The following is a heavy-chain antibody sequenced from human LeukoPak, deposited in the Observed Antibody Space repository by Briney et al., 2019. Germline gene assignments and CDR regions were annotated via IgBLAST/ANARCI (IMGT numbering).Heavy chain of an antibody. CDR3: ARDNYYYGPPED. CDR1: GGSISSYY. D-gene: IGHD3-10*01. J-gene: IGHJ4*02. V-gene: IGHV4-59*01. Sequence: SETLSLTCTASGGSISSYYWSWIRQPPGKGLEWIGYIYYSGSTNYNPSLKSRVTISVDTSKNQFSLKLSSVTAADTAVYYCARDNYYYGPPEDWGQGTPVTVSS. CDR2: IYYSGST.